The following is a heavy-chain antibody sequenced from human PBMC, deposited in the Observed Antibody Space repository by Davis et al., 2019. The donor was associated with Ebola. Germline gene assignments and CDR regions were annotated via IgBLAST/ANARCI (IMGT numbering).Heavy chain of an antibody. CDR1: GFTFSDYY. D-gene: IGHD4-11*01. V-gene: IGHV3-7*01. CDR3: ARIPRDYSFCG. CDR2: IKPDGSET. Sequence: GESLKISCEVSGFTFSDYYMSWVRQAPGKGLEWVANIKPDGSETSYADSVKGRFTISRDNAKNSLYLQMDSLRAEDTAVYFCARIPRDYSFCGWGQGTLVTVSS. J-gene: IGHJ4*02.